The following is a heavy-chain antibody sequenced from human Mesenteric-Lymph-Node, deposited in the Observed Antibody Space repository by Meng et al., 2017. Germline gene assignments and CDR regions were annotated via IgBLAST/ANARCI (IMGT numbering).Heavy chain of an antibody. CDR2: IYQSGST. CDR3: ARVGAYCGGDCYHPR. CDR1: GGSSSSRNW. J-gene: IGHJ4*02. V-gene: IGHV4-4*02. D-gene: IGHD2-21*02. Sequence: QAHVQESGPGLVKPSGTLSPTCAVSGGSSSSRNWWSWVRQPPGKGLEWIGEIYQSGSTNYNPSLKSRVTISVDESKNQFSLRLSSVTAADTAVYYCARVGAYCGGDCYHPRWGQGTLVTVSS.